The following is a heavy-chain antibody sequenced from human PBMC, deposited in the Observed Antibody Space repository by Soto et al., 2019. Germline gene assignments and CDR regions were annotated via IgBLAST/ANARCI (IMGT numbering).Heavy chain of an antibody. CDR3: AKARDDFWSGYADY. J-gene: IGHJ4*02. D-gene: IGHD3-3*01. Sequence: GGSLRLSCAASGFTFSSYGMHWVRQAPGKGLEWVAVISYDGSNKYYADSVKGRFTISRDNSKNTLYLQMNSLRAEDTAVYYCAKARDDFWSGYADYWGQGTLVTVSS. V-gene: IGHV3-30*18. CDR1: GFTFSSYG. CDR2: ISYDGSNK.